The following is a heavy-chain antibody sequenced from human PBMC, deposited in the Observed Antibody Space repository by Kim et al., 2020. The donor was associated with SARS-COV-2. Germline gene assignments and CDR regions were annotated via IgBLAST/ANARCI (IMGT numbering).Heavy chain of an antibody. Sequence: GESLKISCKGSGYSFTSYWIGWVRQMPGKGLEWMGIIYPGDSDTRYSPSFQGQVTISADKSISTAYLQWSSVKASDTAMYYCARHFNIWSGGGWYGMDVWGQGTTVTVSS. CDR2: IYPGDSDT. V-gene: IGHV5-51*01. J-gene: IGHJ6*02. CDR1: GYSFTSYW. CDR3: ARHFNIWSGGGWYGMDV. D-gene: IGHD2-15*01.